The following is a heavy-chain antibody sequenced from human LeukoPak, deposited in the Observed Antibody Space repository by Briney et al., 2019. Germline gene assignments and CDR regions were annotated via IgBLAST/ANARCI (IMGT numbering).Heavy chain of an antibody. CDR2: ISYDGSNK. Sequence: PGRSLRLSCAASGFTFSSYGMHWVRQAPGKGLEWVAVISYDGSNKYYADSVKGRLTISRDNSKNTLYLQMNSLRAEDTAVYYCAKSHSDYDYIGYWGQGTLVTVSS. D-gene: IGHD5-12*01. V-gene: IGHV3-30*18. J-gene: IGHJ4*02. CDR3: AKSHSDYDYIGY. CDR1: GFTFSSYG.